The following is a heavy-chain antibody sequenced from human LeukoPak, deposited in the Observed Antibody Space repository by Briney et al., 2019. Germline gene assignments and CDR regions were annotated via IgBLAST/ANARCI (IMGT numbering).Heavy chain of an antibody. J-gene: IGHJ4*02. CDR1: GYTFADYF. Sequence: GASVKVSCKTSGYTFADYFIHWVRQAPGQGLEWMGRINANTCGTEYQQKFQGRVTMTRDTSMSTAYVEVNWLISDDTAIYYCARDVSSTPNWEFDYWGQGTLVTVSS. V-gene: IGHV1-2*06. D-gene: IGHD1-26*01. CDR3: ARDVSSTPNWEFDY. CDR2: INANTCGT.